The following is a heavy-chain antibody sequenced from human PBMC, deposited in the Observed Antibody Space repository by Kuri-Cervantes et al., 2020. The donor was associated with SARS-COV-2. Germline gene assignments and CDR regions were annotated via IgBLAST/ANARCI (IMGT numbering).Heavy chain of an antibody. D-gene: IGHD3-9*01. Sequence: LSLTCATSGFTFTSYAMSWARQAPGKGLEWVSTISGGGGSTYYADSVEGRFTISRDSSKNTLYLQMNSLRADDTAVYHCAKSLADWTNDAYDAWGQGTTVTVSS. CDR1: GFTFTSYA. J-gene: IGHJ3*01. V-gene: IGHV3-23*01. CDR2: ISGGGGST. CDR3: AKSLADWTNDAYDA.